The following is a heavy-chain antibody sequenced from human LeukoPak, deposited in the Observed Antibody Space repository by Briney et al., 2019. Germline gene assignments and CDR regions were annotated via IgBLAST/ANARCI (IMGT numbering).Heavy chain of an antibody. CDR3: ARSLVVGATYPYH. Sequence: PSVTLSLTGTVSGGSISTYYWSWLRYPPGKGRKWIGYIYYSGSTNYNPSLKSRVTISVETSNTQYSLKLGSVTAEDTAVYYCARSLVVGATYPYHWGQGTLVTVSS. CDR2: IYYSGST. CDR1: GGSISTYY. D-gene: IGHD1-26*01. V-gene: IGHV4-59*01. J-gene: IGHJ5*02.